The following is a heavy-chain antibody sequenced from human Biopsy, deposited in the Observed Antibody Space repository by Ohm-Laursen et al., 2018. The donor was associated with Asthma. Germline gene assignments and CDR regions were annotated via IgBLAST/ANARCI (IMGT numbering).Heavy chain of an antibody. CDR3: ARGDSGNWSHYYFDY. V-gene: IGHV3-53*01. Sequence: SLRLSCAASGFAVSRDHMFWVRQAPGKGLEWVSVIYSGGTSHTADSVRGRFTISRDYSKNTLSLQMHSLRAEDTSVYYCARGDSGNWSHYYFDYWGQGTLVTVSS. J-gene: IGHJ4*02. CDR2: IYSGGTS. D-gene: IGHD4-23*01. CDR1: GFAVSRDH.